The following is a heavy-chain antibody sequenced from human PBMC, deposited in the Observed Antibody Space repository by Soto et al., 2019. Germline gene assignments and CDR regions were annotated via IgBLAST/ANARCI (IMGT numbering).Heavy chain of an antibody. CDR3: ARYSPPKKAYDSNPGCFDP. V-gene: IGHV4-59*03. CDR2: VSHTGIT. D-gene: IGHD3-22*01. J-gene: IGHJ5*02. CDR1: GGSMNYYY. Sequence: QVQLQESGPGQVKPSETLSLTCSVSGGSMNYYYWTWIRQPPGKGLEWIGSVSHTGITTYSPSLKCRVVISLDTSRNQFSLTLSSVTAADTAVYFCARYSPPKKAYDSNPGCFDPWCQGTLVAVTS.